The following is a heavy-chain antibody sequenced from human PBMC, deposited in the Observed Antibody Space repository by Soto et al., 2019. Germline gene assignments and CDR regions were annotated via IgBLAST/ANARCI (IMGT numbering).Heavy chain of an antibody. CDR3: ASIYDSSGYYYGNNWFDP. D-gene: IGHD3-22*01. V-gene: IGHV4-31*02. J-gene: IGHJ5*02. CDR1: GASIGSRDYY. CDR2: IYYSGGT. Sequence: SETLSLTCTVSGASIGSRDYYWSWIRQHPGKGLEWIGYIYYSGGTYYNPSLKSRVTISVDTSKNQFSLELSSVTAADTAVYYCASIYDSSGYYYGNNWFDPWGQGTLVKSPQ.